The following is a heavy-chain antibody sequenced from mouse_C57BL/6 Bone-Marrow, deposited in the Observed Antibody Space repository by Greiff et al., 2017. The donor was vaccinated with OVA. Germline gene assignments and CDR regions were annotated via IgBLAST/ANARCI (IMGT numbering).Heavy chain of an antibody. V-gene: IGHV1-19*01. Sequence: EVQVVESGPVLVKPGASVKMSCKASGYTFTDYYMNWVKQSHGKSLEWIGVINPYNGGTSYNQKFKGKATLTVDKSSSTAYMELNSLTSEDSAVYYCARELGEWYFDVWGTGTTVTVSS. CDR2: INPYNGGT. J-gene: IGHJ1*03. D-gene: IGHD4-1*01. CDR3: ARELGEWYFDV. CDR1: GYTFTDYY.